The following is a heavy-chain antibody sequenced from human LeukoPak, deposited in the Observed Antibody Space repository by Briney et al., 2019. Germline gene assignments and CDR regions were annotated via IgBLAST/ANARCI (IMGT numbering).Heavy chain of an antibody. J-gene: IGHJ5*02. CDR1: GFTFSSYE. CDR3: AINAAAGTS. V-gene: IGHV3-48*03. Sequence: PGGSLRLSCAASGFTFSSYEMNWVRQAPGKGLEWVSYISSSGSTIYYADSVKGRFTISRDNAKNSLYLQMNSLRAEDTADYYCAINAAAGTSWGQGTLVTVSS. CDR2: ISSSGSTI. D-gene: IGHD6-13*01.